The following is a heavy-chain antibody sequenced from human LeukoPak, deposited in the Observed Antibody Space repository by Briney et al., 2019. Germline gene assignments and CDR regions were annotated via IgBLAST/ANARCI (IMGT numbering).Heavy chain of an antibody. D-gene: IGHD2-15*01. J-gene: IGHJ4*02. V-gene: IGHV3-66*01. CDR3: ARDTRSGHFDY. CDR1: GFTVSSNC. Sequence: GGSLRLSCAASGFTVSSNCMSWVRQAPGKGPEWVSVIYSGGSTYYADSVKGRFTISRDNSKNTLYLQMNSLRAEDTAVYYCARDTRSGHFDYWGQGTLVTVSS. CDR2: IYSGGST.